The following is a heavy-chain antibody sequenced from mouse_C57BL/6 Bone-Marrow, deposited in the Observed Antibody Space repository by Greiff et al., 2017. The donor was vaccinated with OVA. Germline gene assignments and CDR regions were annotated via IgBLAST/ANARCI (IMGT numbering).Heavy chain of an antibody. CDR2: ISYDGSN. CDR1: GYSITSGYY. D-gene: IGHD1-1*01. J-gene: IGHJ4*01. CDR3: AREILRSYYAMDY. Sequence: EVQLQQSGPGLVKPSQSLSLTCSVTGYSITSGYYWNWIRQFPGNKLEWMGYISYDGSNNYNPSLKNRISITRDTSKNQFFLKLNSVTTEDTATYYCAREILRSYYAMDYWGQGTSVTVSS. V-gene: IGHV3-6*01.